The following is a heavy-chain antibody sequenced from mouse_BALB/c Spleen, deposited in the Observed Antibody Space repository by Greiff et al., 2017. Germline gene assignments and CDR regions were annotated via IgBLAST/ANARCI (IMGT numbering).Heavy chain of an antibody. D-gene: IGHD2-3*01. CDR3: ARSPLYDGYYWYFDV. J-gene: IGHJ1*01. V-gene: IGHV5-17*02. CDR2: ISSGSSTI. CDR1: GFTFSSFG. Sequence: EVQRVESGGGLVQPGGSRKLSCAASGFTFSSFGMHWVRQAPEKGLEWVAYISSGSSTIYYADTVKGRFTISRDNPKNTLFLQMTSLRSEDTAMYYCARSPLYDGYYWYFDVWGAGTTVTVSS.